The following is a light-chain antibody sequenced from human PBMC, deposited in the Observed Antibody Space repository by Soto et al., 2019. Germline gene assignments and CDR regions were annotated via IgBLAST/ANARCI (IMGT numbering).Light chain of an antibody. CDR2: EVS. V-gene: IGLV2-14*01. CDR3: SSYTSSSTVV. J-gene: IGLJ2*01. CDR1: SSDVGGYNY. Sequence: QSVLTPPASVSGSPGQSITISCTGTSSDVGGYNYVSWYQHHPGKAPKLMIYEVSNRPSGVSNRFSGSKSGNTASLTISGLQAEDEADYYCSSYTSSSTVVFGGGTKVTVL.